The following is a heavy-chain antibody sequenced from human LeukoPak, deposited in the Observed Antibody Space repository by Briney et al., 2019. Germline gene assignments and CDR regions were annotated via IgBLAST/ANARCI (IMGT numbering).Heavy chain of an antibody. J-gene: IGHJ4*02. CDR1: GFTFDDYA. V-gene: IGHV3-9*01. CDR3: AKVGDSSSGNYYFDY. CDR2: ISWNSGSI. D-gene: IGHD6-13*01. Sequence: PGGSLRLSCAASGFTFDDYAMHWVRQAPGKGLEWVSGISWNSGSIGYADSVKGRFTISRDNAKSSLYLQMNSLRAEDTALYYCAKVGDSSSGNYYFDYWGQGTLVTVSS.